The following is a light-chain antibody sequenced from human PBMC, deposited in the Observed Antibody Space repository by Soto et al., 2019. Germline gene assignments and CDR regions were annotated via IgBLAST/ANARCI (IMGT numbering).Light chain of an antibody. CDR2: DAS. Sequence: DIQMTQSPSILSASVGDRVTITCRSSQTITNWLAWYQQKPGKAPRLLIYDASSLESGVPSRFSGSGSGTEFTLTISSLQPDDFATYYCQQYNSYSKTFGQGTKVDIK. CDR3: QQYNSYSKT. V-gene: IGKV1-5*01. J-gene: IGKJ1*01. CDR1: QTITNW.